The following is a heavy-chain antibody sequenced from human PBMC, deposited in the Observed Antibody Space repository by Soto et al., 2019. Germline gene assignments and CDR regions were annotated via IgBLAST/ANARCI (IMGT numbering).Heavy chain of an antibody. CDR3: AHRTSCCKYCSGGSCYYHWYFDL. Sequence: QITLKESGPPLVKPTQTLTLTCSFSGFSLSTSGEGVGWIRQPPGKALEWLAVIYWDDDRRYNTSLKSRLTITKGTSKNQVVLTMTNMDPADTATYYCAHRTSCCKYCSGGSCYYHWYFDLWGRGTLVTVSS. V-gene: IGHV2-5*02. D-gene: IGHD2-15*01. CDR1: GFSLSTSGEG. J-gene: IGHJ2*01. CDR2: IYWDDDR.